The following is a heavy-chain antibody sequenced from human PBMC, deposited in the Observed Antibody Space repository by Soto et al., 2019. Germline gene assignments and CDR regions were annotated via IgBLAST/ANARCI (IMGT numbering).Heavy chain of an antibody. D-gene: IGHD6-13*01. CDR1: GFTLTNNG. V-gene: IGHV3-30*03. CDR2: ISSDGSSK. CDR3: ARDLSSSWLNWFDP. J-gene: IGHJ5*02. Sequence: GGSLRLSCVASGFTLTNNGMHWVRQAPGQGLEWVAVISSDGSSKYYGDSVRGRFTISRDNSKNTLFLEMNSLRAEDTAVYYCARDLSSSWLNWFDPWGQGTLVTVSS.